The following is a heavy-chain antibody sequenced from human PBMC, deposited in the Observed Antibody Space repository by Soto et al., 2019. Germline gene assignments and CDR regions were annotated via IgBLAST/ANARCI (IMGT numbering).Heavy chain of an antibody. Sequence: XSVKVSCKASGYPFTGYYMHWVRQAPGQGLEWMGWINPNSGGTNYAQKFQGRVTMTRDTSISTAYMELSRLRSDDTAVYYCARFTRVAARKWFDPWGQRTLVTVSS. D-gene: IGHD6-6*01. CDR3: ARFTRVAARKWFDP. V-gene: IGHV1-2*02. CDR1: GYPFTGYY. J-gene: IGHJ5*02. CDR2: INPNSGGT.